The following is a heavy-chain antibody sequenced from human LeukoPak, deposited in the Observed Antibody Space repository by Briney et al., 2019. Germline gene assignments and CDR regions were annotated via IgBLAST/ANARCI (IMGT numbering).Heavy chain of an antibody. V-gene: IGHV3-30*02. CDR1: GFTFSSYG. Sequence: PGGSLRLSCAASGFTFSSYGMHWVRQAPGKGLEWVAFIRYDGSNKYYADSVKGRFTISGDNSKNTLYLQMNSLRAEDTAVYYCAKDDYGGNSGAFDIWGQGTMVTVSS. CDR2: IRYDGSNK. D-gene: IGHD4-23*01. CDR3: AKDDYGGNSGAFDI. J-gene: IGHJ3*02.